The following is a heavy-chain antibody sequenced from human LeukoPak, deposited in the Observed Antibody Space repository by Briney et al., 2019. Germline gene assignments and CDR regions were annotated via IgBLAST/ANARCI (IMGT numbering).Heavy chain of an antibody. D-gene: IGHD1-26*01. Sequence: ASVKVSCKASGYTFTNYAITWVRQAPGQGLEWMGWISGNNGNTNYAQNVQGRVTMTTDTSTSTAYMELRSLRSDDTAVYYCATTTVSGSWFDPWGQGTLVTVSS. J-gene: IGHJ5*02. V-gene: IGHV1-18*01. CDR1: GYTFTNYA. CDR3: ATTTVSGSWFDP. CDR2: ISGNNGNT.